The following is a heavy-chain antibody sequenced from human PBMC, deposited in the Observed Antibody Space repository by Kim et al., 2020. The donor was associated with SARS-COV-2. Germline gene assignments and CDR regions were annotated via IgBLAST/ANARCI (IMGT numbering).Heavy chain of an antibody. CDR1: GDSFNTYG. V-gene: IGHV1-69*10. J-gene: IGHJ6*01. D-gene: IGHD2-8*02. CDR3: WKGAVLVLGGPVFQYYGM. Sequence: SVKVSCKSSGDSFNTYGISWVRQAPGQGLEWMGGIIPILGTTNYAQNFQGRVTIIADKSTSTVYMERNSLGSGDTAGFYCWKGAVLVLGGPVFQYYGM. CDR2: IIPILGTT.